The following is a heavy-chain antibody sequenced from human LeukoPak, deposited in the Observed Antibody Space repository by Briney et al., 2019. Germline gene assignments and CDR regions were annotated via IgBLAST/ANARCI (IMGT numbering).Heavy chain of an antibody. J-gene: IGHJ6*02. CDR1: GYTFTSYG. CDR2: INAGNGNT. V-gene: IGHV1-3*01. CDR3: ARVRGGWPLYYGMDV. Sequence: ASVKVSCKASGYTFTSYGISWVRQAPGQRLEWMGWINAGNGNTKYSQKFQGRVTITRDTSASTAYMELSSLRSEDTAVYYCARVRGGWPLYYGMDVWGQGTTVTVSS. D-gene: IGHD6-19*01.